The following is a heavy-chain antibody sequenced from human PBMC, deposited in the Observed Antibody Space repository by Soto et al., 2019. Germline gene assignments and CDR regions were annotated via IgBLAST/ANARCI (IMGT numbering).Heavy chain of an antibody. J-gene: IGHJ5*02. CDR3: ARDRREDGGGNWFDP. Sequence: GGSLRLSCAASGFTFSSYAMHWVRQAPGKGLEWVAVISYDGSNKYYADSVKGRFIISRDNSKNTLYLQMNSLRAEDTAVYYCARDRREDGGGNWFDPWGQGTLVTVSS. CDR2: ISYDGSNK. V-gene: IGHV3-30-3*01. CDR1: GFTFSSYA. D-gene: IGHD3-16*01.